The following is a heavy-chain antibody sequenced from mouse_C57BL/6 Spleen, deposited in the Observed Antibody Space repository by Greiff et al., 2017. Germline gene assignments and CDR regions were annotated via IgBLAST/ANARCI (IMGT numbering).Heavy chain of an antibody. D-gene: IGHD4-1*01. V-gene: IGHV1-50*01. Sequence: VQLQQPGAELVKPGASVKLSCKASGSTFTSSWMQWVKQRPGQGLEWIGEIDPSDSYTNYNQKFKGKATLTVDTSSSTAYMQLSSLTSEDSAVYDWARRLGRARYFDVWGTGTTGTVSS. CDR3: ARRLGRARYFDV. CDR2: IDPSDSYT. CDR1: GSTFTSSW. J-gene: IGHJ1*03.